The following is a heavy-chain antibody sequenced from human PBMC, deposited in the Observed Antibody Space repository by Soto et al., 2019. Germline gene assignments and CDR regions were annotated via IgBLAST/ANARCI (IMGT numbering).Heavy chain of an antibody. Sequence: ASVKVSCKASGYPFTAYYIHWVRQAPGQGLEWMGWINPNSGGTKYAQKFQGGVTMTRDTSISTAYMELSRLRSDDTAVYYCARDRGGPDAFDIWGQATMVTVSS. CDR2: INPNSGGT. CDR1: GYPFTAYY. CDR3: ARDRGGPDAFDI. J-gene: IGHJ3*02. V-gene: IGHV1-2*02. D-gene: IGHD3-16*01.